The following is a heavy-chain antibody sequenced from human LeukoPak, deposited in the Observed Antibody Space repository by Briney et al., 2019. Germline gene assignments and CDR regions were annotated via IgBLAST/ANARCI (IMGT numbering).Heavy chain of an antibody. CDR1: GYTFISYA. CDR3: ARDSGSSWPPAAFDI. D-gene: IGHD6-13*01. J-gene: IGHJ3*02. V-gene: IGHV1-69*06. Sequence: GASVKASCKASGYTFISYAISWVRQAPGQGLEWMGGIIPIFGTANYAQKFQGRVTITADKSTSTAYMELSSLRSEDTAVYYCARDSGSSWPPAAFDIWGQGTMVTVSS. CDR2: IIPIFGTA.